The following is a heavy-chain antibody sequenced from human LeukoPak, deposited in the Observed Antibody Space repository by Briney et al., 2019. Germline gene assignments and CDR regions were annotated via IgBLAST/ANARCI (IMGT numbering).Heavy chain of an antibody. D-gene: IGHD2-8*01. J-gene: IGHJ4*02. Sequence: GGSLRLSCAASGFTFNRYSMNWVRQAPGKGLEWISYISTTGDRIQYADSVKGRFTISRDNAKNSLYLQMNSLRAEDTAVYYCARDTKDYWGQGTLVTVSS. CDR2: ISTTGDRI. CDR3: ARDTKDY. V-gene: IGHV3-48*04. CDR1: GFTFNRYS.